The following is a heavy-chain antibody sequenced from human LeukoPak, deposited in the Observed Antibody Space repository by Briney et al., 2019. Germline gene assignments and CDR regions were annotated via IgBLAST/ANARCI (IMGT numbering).Heavy chain of an antibody. CDR2: TNQDGSEK. D-gene: IGHD6-19*01. CDR3: ARDVGRGWFDY. J-gene: IGHJ4*02. V-gene: IGHV3-7*01. CDR1: GFTFTSHW. Sequence: GGSLRLSCAASGFTFTSHWISWVRQVPGRGLEWVGNTNQDGSEKYYVDSVKGRFTISRDNTKNTLYLQMNSLRAEDTAVYSCARDVGRGWFDYWGQGTLVTVS.